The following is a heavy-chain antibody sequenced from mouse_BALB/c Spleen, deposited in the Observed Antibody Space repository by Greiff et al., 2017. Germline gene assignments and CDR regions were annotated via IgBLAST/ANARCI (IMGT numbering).Heavy chain of an antibody. CDR3: TRDKGPYDFY. CDR2: ISDGGSYT. J-gene: IGHJ3*01. D-gene: IGHD2-12*01. V-gene: IGHV5-4*02. Sequence: EVMLVESGGGLVKPGGSLKLSCAASGFTFSDYYMYWVRQTPEKRLEWVATISDGGSYTYYPDSVKGRFTISRDNAKNNLYLQMSSLKSEDTAMYYCTRDKGPYDFYWGQGTLVTVSA. CDR1: GFTFSDYY.